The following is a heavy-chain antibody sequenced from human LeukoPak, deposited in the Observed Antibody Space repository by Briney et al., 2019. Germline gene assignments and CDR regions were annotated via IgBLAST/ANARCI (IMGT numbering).Heavy chain of an antibody. V-gene: IGHV4-4*07. CDR3: ARDLGSGWYGD. D-gene: IGHD6-19*01. Sequence: SETLSLTCTVSGGYIGRYYWSWIRQPAGKGLEWIGRIHASATTSYYPSLKGRVTMSLDTSKNQFSLKMRSVTAADTAVYYCARDLGSGWYGDWGQGTLATVSS. CDR2: IHASATT. CDR1: GGYIGRYY. J-gene: IGHJ4*02.